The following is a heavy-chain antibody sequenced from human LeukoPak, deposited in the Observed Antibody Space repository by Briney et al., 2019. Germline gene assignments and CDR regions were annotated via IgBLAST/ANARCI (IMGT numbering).Heavy chain of an antibody. CDR1: GYTFTSYD. CDR2: INPNSGGT. Sequence: ASVKVSCKASGYTFTSYDINWVRQAPGQGLEWMGWINPNSGGTNYAQKFQGRVTMTRDTSISTAYMELSRLRSDDTAVYYCASGGYSSSWYDYYYMDVWGKGTTVTVSS. J-gene: IGHJ6*03. D-gene: IGHD6-13*01. CDR3: ASGGYSSSWYDYYYMDV. V-gene: IGHV1-2*02.